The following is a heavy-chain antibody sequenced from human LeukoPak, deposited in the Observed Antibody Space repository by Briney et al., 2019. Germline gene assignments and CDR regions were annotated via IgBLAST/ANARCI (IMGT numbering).Heavy chain of an antibody. CDR2: INPNSGGT. Sequence: GASLKVSCKASVYTFTGYYMHWGPQAPGHGLKWMGWINPNSGGTNYAQKFQGRVTMTSDTSISTAYMELSRLRSDDTAVYYCARDNPPYSSGWYREDWFDPWGQGTLVTVSS. CDR1: VYTFTGYY. CDR3: ARDNPPYSSGWYREDWFDP. D-gene: IGHD6-19*01. J-gene: IGHJ5*02. V-gene: IGHV1-2*02.